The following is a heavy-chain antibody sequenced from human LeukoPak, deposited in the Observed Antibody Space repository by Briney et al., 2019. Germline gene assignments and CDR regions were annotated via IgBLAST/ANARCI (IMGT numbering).Heavy chain of an antibody. CDR3: AKDPTYYYDSSGYRYFDH. Sequence: GGSLRLSCAASGFTFSSYAMSWVRQAPGKGLEWVSAISGSGGSTYYADSVKGRFTISRDNSKNTLYLQMNSLRAEDTAVYYCAKDPTYYYDSSGYRYFDHWGQGTLVTVSS. V-gene: IGHV3-23*01. CDR1: GFTFSSYA. CDR2: ISGSGGST. J-gene: IGHJ4*02. D-gene: IGHD3-22*01.